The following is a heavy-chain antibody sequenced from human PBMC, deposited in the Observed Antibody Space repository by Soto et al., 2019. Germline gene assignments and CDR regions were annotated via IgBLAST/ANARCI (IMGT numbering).Heavy chain of an antibody. V-gene: IGHV3-53*01. CDR3: ARDYYYGSGNYYRADYYHYGMDV. CDR1: GFTVISYY. Sequence: GGSLRLSCAASGFTVISYYMSWVRQAPGKGLEWVSLIYTGGNTNYADSVKGRFTISRDNSKNTLYLQMNSLRAEDTAVYYCARDYYYGSGNYYRADYYHYGMDVWGQGTTVTVSS. D-gene: IGHD3-10*01. J-gene: IGHJ6*02. CDR2: IYTGGNT.